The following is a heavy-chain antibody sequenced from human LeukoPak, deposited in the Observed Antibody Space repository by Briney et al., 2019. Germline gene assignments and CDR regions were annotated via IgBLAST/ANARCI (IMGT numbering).Heavy chain of an antibody. J-gene: IGHJ6*03. CDR3: ARKGIGSSRYQTMHV. CDR1: GFTFSSYA. V-gene: IGHV3-23*01. Sequence: GGSLRLSCAASGFTFSSYAMSWVRQAPGKGPEWVSTISIDGGRTYYADSVKGRFTVSRDTSKNTLYLQMNSLRAEDTAVYYCARKGIGSSRYQTMHVWGKGTTVTVSS. D-gene: IGHD6-25*01. CDR2: ISIDGGRT.